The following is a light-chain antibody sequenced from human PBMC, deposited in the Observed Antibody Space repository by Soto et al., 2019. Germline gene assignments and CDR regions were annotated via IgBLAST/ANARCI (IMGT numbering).Light chain of an antibody. CDR2: AAS. CDR1: QDISRW. V-gene: IGKV1-12*01. CDR3: QQYYSYTLA. Sequence: DIPMTKSPASESAAEGDRVTIPCRPSQDISRWLAWYQQKPGKAPKLLFYAASSLQSGVPSRFSGSGSGTDVTRTSCCLQSEDVVTYYGQQYYSYTLAFGEGTKVDIK. J-gene: IGKJ1*01.